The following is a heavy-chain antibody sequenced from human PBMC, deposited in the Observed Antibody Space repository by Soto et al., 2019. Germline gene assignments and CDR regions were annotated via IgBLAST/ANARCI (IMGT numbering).Heavy chain of an antibody. J-gene: IGHJ6*02. CDR3: ATLRVFGVITAYSMDV. Sequence: PGGSLRLSCAASGFTVSSNYMSWVRQAPGKGLEWVSVIYSGGSTYYADSVKGRFTISRDNSKNTLYLQMNNLRAEDTAIYYCATLRVFGVITAYSMDVWGQGTTVTVSS. V-gene: IGHV3-53*01. D-gene: IGHD3-3*01. CDR2: IYSGGST. CDR1: GFTVSSNY.